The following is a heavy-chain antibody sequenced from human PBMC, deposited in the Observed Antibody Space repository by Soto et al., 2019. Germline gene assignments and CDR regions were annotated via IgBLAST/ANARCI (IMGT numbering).Heavy chain of an antibody. CDR3: ARDPYYYDSSGYTFDP. Sequence: QVQLVESGGGVVQPGRSLRLSCAASGFTFSSYAMHWVRQAPGKGLEWVAVISYDGSNKYYADSVKGRFTISRDNSKNTLYLQMNSLRAEDTAVYYCARDPYYYDSSGYTFDPWGQGTLVTVSS. D-gene: IGHD3-22*01. CDR1: GFTFSSYA. J-gene: IGHJ5*02. CDR2: ISYDGSNK. V-gene: IGHV3-30-3*01.